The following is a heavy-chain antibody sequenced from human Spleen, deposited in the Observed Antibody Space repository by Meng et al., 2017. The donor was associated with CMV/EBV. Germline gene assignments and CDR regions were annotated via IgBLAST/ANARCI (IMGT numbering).Heavy chain of an antibody. V-gene: IGHV1-2*02. D-gene: IGHD7-27*01. CDR1: GYFFRDHF. J-gene: IGHJ4*02. CDR2: IKPNSGDT. CDR3: ARDHAWGADY. Sequence: KVYCKTSGYFFRDHFMHWVRQAPGQGLEWMGWIKPNSGDTNYAQNFQGRVTMTSDSSFNTAYMELSRLTSDDTAVYYCARDHAWGADYWGQGTLVTVSS.